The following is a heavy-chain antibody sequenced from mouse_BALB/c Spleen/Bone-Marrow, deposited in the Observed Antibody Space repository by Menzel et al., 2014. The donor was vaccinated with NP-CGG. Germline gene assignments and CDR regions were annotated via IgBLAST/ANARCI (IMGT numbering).Heavy chain of an antibody. V-gene: IGHV3-8*02. J-gene: IGHJ2*01. CDR2: ISYSGST. D-gene: IGHD1-2*01. CDR3: ATYDGYYFDY. Sequence: EVQLQQSGPSLVKPSQTLSLTCSVTGDSITSGYWNWIRTFPGNKLEYMGYISYSGSTYYNPSLQSRISIARDTSKNQHYLQLDSVTTEDTATYYCATYDGYYFDYWGQGTTLTVSS. CDR1: GDSITSGY.